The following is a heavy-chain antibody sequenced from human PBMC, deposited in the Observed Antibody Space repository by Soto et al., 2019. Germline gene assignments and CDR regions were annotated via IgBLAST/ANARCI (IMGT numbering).Heavy chain of an antibody. V-gene: IGHV3-23*01. D-gene: IGHD2-2*01. CDR2: ISGSGGST. Sequence: GGSLRLSCAASGFTFSSYAMSWVRQAPGKGLEWVSAISGSGGSTYYADSVKGRFTISRDNSKNTLYLQMNSLRAEDTAVYYCAKSYDIVVVPAAMGYWGQGTLVTVSS. CDR3: AKSYDIVVVPAAMGY. CDR1: GFTFSSYA. J-gene: IGHJ4*02.